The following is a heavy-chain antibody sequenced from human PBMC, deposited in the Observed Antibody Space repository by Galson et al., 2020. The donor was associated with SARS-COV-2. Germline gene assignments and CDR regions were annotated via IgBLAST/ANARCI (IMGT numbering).Heavy chain of an antibody. V-gene: IGHV3-7*01. CDR3: ARPTDTTGYYPFDY. CDR2: IKQDGSEK. CDR1: GFTISLYG. Sequence: GGSLRLSCAAGGFTISLYGMSWVRQAPGKGLEWVAHIKQDGSEKYYVDSVKGRFTISRDNAKNSLDLQMNSLRAEDTAVYYCARPTDTTGYYPFDYWGQGTLVTVSS. D-gene: IGHD3-9*01. J-gene: IGHJ4*02.